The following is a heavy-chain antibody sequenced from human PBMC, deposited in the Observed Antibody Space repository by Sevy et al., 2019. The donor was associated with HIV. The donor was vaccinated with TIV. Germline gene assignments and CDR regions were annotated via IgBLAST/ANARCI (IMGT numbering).Heavy chain of an antibody. CDR1: GYTFASYG. D-gene: IGHD3-3*01. CDR2: ISAYNGNT. CDR3: ARVRYEFWSDKFMDV. Sequence: ASVKVSCKASGYTFASYGISWVRQAPGQGLEWMGWISAYNGNTNYAQKLQGRVTMTTDTSTSTAYMELRSLRSDDTAVHYCARVRYEFWSDKFMDVWGQGTTVTVSS. J-gene: IGHJ6*02. V-gene: IGHV1-18*04.